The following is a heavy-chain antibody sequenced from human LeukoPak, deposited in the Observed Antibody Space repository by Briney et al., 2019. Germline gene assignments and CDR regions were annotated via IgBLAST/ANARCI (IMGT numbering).Heavy chain of an antibody. V-gene: IGHV1-18*01. D-gene: IGHD3-3*01. CDR2: ISAYNGNT. CDR1: GYTFTSYG. CDR3: AREGRTYYDFWSGYLSRYYYYYYMDV. Sequence: ASVKVSCKASGYTFTSYGISWVRQAPGQGLEWMGWISAYNGNTNYAQKLQGRVTMSTDTSTSTAYMELRSLRSDDTAVYYCAREGRTYYDFWSGYLSRYYYYYYMDVWGKGTTVTVSS. J-gene: IGHJ6*03.